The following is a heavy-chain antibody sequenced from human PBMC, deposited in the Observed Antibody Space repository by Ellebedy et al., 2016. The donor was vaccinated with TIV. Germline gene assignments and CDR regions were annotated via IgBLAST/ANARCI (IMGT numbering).Heavy chain of an antibody. J-gene: IGHJ6*02. CDR2: IDPSDSYI. V-gene: IGHV5-10-1*01. Sequence: GGSLRLSXKGSGYIFTSYWISWVRQLPGKGLEWMGRIDPSDSYINYNPSFQGHVTISGDKSISTAYLQWSSLKASDTAMYYCARTYGDYISGYYYYYGLDVWGQGTTVTVSS. CDR3: ARTYGDYISGYYYYYGLDV. D-gene: IGHD4-17*01. CDR1: GYIFTSYW.